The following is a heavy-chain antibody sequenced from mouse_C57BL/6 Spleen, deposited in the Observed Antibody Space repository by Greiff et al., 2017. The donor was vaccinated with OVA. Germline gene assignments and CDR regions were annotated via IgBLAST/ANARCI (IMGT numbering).Heavy chain of an antibody. J-gene: IGHJ4*01. CDR1: GFTFSDYG. D-gene: IGHD1-1*01. CDR3: ARRDYGSSFYAMDY. Sequence: EVKLMESGGGLVKPGGSLKLSCAASGFTFSDYGMHWVRQAPEKGLEWVAYISSGSSTIYYADTVKGRFTISRDNAKNTLFLQMTILRSEDTAMYYCARRDYGSSFYAMDYWGQGTSVTVSS. V-gene: IGHV5-17*01. CDR2: ISSGSSTI.